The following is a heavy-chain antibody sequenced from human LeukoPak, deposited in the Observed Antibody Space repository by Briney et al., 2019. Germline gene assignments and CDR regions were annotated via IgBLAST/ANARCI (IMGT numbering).Heavy chain of an antibody. Sequence: GGSLRFSCAASGFIFSSYAMSWVRQVPGKGLEWVSTISGSVGSTYYADSVKGRFTISRDDSKNTLYLHMNSLRAEDTAVYYCAKEGCTSATCYCNCWGQGTLVAVSS. CDR2: ISGSVGST. CDR3: AKEGCTSATCYCNC. D-gene: IGHD2-2*01. V-gene: IGHV3-23*01. J-gene: IGHJ4*02. CDR1: GFIFSSYA.